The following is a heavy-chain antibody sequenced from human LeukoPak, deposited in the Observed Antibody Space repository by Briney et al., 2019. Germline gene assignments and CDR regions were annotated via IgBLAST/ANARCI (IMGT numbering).Heavy chain of an antibody. CDR1: GFTFSSYD. Sequence: GGSLRLSCAASGFTFSSYDMHWVCHATGKGLELVSAIGTAGDTYYPGSVKGRFTISRENAKNSLYLQMNSLRAGDTAVYYCARGAVTGLSIDYWGQGTLVTVSS. CDR2: IGTAGDT. V-gene: IGHV3-13*01. CDR3: ARGAVTGLSIDY. J-gene: IGHJ4*02. D-gene: IGHD3-16*02.